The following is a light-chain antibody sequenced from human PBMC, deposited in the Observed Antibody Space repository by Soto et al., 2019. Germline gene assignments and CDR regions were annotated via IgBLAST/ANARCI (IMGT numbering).Light chain of an antibody. CDR3: SSYTTGSRMV. CDR1: SSDVGGYNY. J-gene: IGLJ2*01. CDR2: EVS. Sequence: QSALTQPASVCGSPGQSITISCTGTSSDVGGYNYVSWYQQHPGKAPKLMIYEVSNRPSGVSNRFSGSKSGNTASLTISGLQAEDEAAYDCSSYTTGSRMVFGGGTKLTVL. V-gene: IGLV2-14*01.